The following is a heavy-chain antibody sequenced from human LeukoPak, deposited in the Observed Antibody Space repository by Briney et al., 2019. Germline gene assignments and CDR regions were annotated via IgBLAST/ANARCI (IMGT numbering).Heavy chain of an antibody. CDR2: ISRSGRAT. CDR1: GFSFDDFE. Sequence: GGSLRLSCAASGFSFDDFEMSWVRQVPGKGLEYVSGISRSGRATGYGDSVKGRFTISRDNAKNSLYLQMTSLRAEDTALYHCARVPGSHYYYYMDVWGNGTAVTVSS. J-gene: IGHJ6*03. V-gene: IGHV3-20*01. CDR3: ARVPGSHYYYYMDV.